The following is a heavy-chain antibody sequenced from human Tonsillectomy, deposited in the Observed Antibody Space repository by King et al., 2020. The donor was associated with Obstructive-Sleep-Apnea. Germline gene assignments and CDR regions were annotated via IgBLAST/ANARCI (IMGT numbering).Heavy chain of an antibody. CDR2: IYTSGST. CDR3: ARGGYDSSGYLNY. CDR1: GGSISTYS. D-gene: IGHD3-22*01. V-gene: IGHV4-4*07. Sequence: VQLQESGPGLVKPSETLSLTCTVSGGSISTYSWNWIRQPAGKGLEWIGRIYTSGSTNYNPSLKSRVTMSLDTSKNQFSLKLSSVTAADTAVYYCARGGYDSSGYLNYRGQGTLVTVSS. J-gene: IGHJ4*02.